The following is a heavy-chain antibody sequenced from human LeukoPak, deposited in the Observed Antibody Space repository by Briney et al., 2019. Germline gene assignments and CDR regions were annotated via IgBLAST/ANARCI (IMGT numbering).Heavy chain of an antibody. V-gene: IGHV4-59*01. J-gene: IGHJ4*02. CDR1: GGSINSYY. D-gene: IGHD4-23*01. CDR2: IYYSGST. CDR3: ARTSRWVEPFDY. Sequence: PSETLSLTCTVSGGSINSYYWSWIRQPPGKGLEWIGYIYYSGSTNYNPSLKSRVTISVDTSKNQFSLNLSSVTAADTAVYYCARTSRWVEPFDYWGQGTLVTVSS.